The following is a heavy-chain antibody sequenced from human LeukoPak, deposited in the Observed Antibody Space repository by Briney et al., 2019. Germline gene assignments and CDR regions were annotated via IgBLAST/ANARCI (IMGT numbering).Heavy chain of an antibody. CDR2: IIPIFGTA. V-gene: IGHV1-69*13. CDR3: ARYSSGWYWFDP. J-gene: IGHJ5*02. CDR1: AGTFSSYA. D-gene: IGHD6-19*01. Sequence: ASVKVSCKASAGTFSSYAISWVRQAPGQGLEWMGGIIPIFGTANYAQKFQGRVTITADESTSTAYMELSSLRSEDTAVYYCARYSSGWYWFDPWGQGTLVTVSS.